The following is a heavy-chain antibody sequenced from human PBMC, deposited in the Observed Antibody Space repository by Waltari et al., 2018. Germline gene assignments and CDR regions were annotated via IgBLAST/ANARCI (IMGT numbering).Heavy chain of an antibody. Sequence: EAQLLESGGGLVQPGGSLRLSCVGSGFAFSASAMNWVRQAPGKGLEGVAVIYAGGSTDYADSIDGRFSISRDNSKKTVFLEMNGLRREDTAVYFCASKQISTSGVLIDRWGQGVLVTVSS. CDR3: ASKQISTSGVLIDR. CDR2: IYAGGST. V-gene: IGHV3-23*03. D-gene: IGHD3-3*01. CDR1: GFAFSASA. J-gene: IGHJ5*02.